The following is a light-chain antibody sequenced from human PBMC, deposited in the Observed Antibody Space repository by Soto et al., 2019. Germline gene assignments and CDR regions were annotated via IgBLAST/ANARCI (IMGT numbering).Light chain of an antibody. V-gene: IGKV1D-12*01. CDR1: QDIGRW. Sequence: DIQMTQSPSSLSASVGDTVTITCRSSQDIGRWLSWYQQKPGKAPKILIFATSTLHSGVPSRFSGSGSWTDFTLTISSLQPEEFAAYYCQQAKSFPVTFGQGTRLEIK. CDR2: ATS. CDR3: QQAKSFPVT. J-gene: IGKJ5*01.